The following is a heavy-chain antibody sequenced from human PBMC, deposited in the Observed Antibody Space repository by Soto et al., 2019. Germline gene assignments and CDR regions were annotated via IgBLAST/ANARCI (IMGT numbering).Heavy chain of an antibody. CDR3: ASTWSGYYYFDS. CDR2: ISYDGSNI. V-gene: IGHV3-30*03. CDR1: GFTFSTYG. Sequence: QVQLVESGGGVVQPGGSLRLSCAASGFTFSTYGMHWVRQAPGKGLEWVAVISYDGSNIYYGDSVKGRFTISRDNSKNTLYLQMNSLRAEDTAVYYCASTWSGYYYFDSWGQGTLVTVSS. D-gene: IGHD3-3*01. J-gene: IGHJ4*02.